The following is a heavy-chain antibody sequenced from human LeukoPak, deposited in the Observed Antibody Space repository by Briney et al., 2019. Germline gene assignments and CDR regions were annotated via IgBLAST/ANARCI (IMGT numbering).Heavy chain of an antibody. V-gene: IGHV1-69*13. CDR3: AREAYCGGDCYNAFDI. CDR1: GGTFSSYA. J-gene: IGHJ3*02. D-gene: IGHD2-21*02. CDR2: IIPIFGTA. Sequence: ASVKVSCKASGGTFSSYAISWVRQAPGQGLEWMGGIIPIFGTANYAQKFQGRVTITADESTSTAYMELSSLRSDDTAVYYCAREAYCGGDCYNAFDIWGQGTMVTVSS.